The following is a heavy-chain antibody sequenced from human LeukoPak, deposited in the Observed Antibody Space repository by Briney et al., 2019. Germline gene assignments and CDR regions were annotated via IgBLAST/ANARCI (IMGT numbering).Heavy chain of an antibody. CDR3: TRAGYTYNTLYY. CDR2: IKQDGSEE. CDR1: GFTFSSYW. Sequence: PGGSLRLSCAASGFTFSSYWMSWVRQAPGKGLEWVANIKQDGSEEYYVDSVKGRFTISRDNARNSLYLQMNSLRADDTAVYYCTRAGYTYNTLYYWGQGTLVTVSS. J-gene: IGHJ4*02. D-gene: IGHD5-18*01. V-gene: IGHV3-7*01.